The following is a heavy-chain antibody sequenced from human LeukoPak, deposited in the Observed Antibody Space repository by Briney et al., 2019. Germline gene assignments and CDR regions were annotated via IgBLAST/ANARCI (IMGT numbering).Heavy chain of an antibody. V-gene: IGHV3-11*01. J-gene: IGHJ3*02. Sequence: PGGSLRLSCAASGFTFSDYYMSWIRKAQGKGLEGVSYISSSGSTIYYADSVKGRFTISRDNAKNSLYLQMNSLRAEDTAVYYCARAIRMTTLGFDIWGQGTMVTVSS. CDR2: ISSSGSTI. CDR3: ARAIRMTTLGFDI. D-gene: IGHD3-16*01. CDR1: GFTFSDYY.